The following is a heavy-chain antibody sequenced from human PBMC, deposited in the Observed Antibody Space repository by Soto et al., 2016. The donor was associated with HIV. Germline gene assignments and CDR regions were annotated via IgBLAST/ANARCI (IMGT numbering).Heavy chain of an antibody. V-gene: IGHV1-2*02. CDR3: AVGKWRDSSSWYYHY. CDR1: GYTFTGYY. D-gene: IGHD6-13*01. Sequence: QVQLVQSGAEVKKPGASVKVSCKASGYTFTGYYMHWVRQAPGQGLECMGWINPNSGGTNYAQKFQGRVTMTRDTFISTAYMELSRLRSDDTAVYYCAVGKWRDSSSWYYHYWGQGTLVTVSS. J-gene: IGHJ4*02. CDR2: INPNSGGT.